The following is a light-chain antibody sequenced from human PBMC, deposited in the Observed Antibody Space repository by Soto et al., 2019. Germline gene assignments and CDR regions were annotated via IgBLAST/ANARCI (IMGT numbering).Light chain of an antibody. J-gene: IGLJ3*02. CDR2: DDS. V-gene: IGLV3-21*02. CDR3: QVWDSALA. CDR1: NIGRER. Sequence: SYILTQPPSVSVAPGQTARITCGGNNIGRERVHWYQQRPGQAPVLVLYDDSDRPSGIPERFSGSNSGNTATLTISWVEAGDEAAYYCQVWDSALAFGGGTKVTVL.